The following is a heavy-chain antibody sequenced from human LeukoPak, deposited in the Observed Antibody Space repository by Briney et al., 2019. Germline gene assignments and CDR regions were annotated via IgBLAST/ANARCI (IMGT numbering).Heavy chain of an antibody. Sequence: GGSLRLSCTASGFTFGDYAMSWFRQAPGKGLQWVSVIGASGTATYYADSVKGRFTISRDNSKNTLYLQMNSLRAEDTAVYYCAKLAVVNGYWGQGTLVTVSS. CDR3: AKLAVVNGY. V-gene: IGHV3-23*01. CDR1: GFTFGDYA. CDR2: IGASGTAT. D-gene: IGHD3-22*01. J-gene: IGHJ4*02.